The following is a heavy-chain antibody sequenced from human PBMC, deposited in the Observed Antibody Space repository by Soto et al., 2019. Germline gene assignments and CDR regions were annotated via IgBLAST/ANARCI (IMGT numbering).Heavy chain of an antibody. D-gene: IGHD2-15*01. V-gene: IGHV4-39*02. CDR3: ARDGRRRGGRMSNYNFYGMDV. CDR2: IYYSGST. Sequence: SETLSLTCTVSGGSISSSSYYWGWLRQPPGKGLEWIGSIYYSGSTNYNPSLKSRVTMTRDTSISKAYMELSRLRFGDTAVYYCARDGRRRGGRMSNYNFYGMDVWGQGTTVTVSS. J-gene: IGHJ6*02. CDR1: GGSISSSSYY.